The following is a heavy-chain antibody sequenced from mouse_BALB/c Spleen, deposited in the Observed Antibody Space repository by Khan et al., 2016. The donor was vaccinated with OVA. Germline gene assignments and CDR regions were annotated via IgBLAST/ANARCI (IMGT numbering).Heavy chain of an antibody. V-gene: IGHV5-6-3*01. CDR1: RFNISSYG. CDR2: IDSNGGST. Sequence: EVELVESGGGIVQPGGSLKCSCAASRFNISSYGMSSVRQTPDKRLELVATIDSNGGSTDYPPSVKRRSTISGDNAKNALYLQMRSLKSEDTAMYYCARSDIWGQGTTLTVSS. D-gene: IGHD1-3*01. CDR3: ARSDI. J-gene: IGHJ2*01.